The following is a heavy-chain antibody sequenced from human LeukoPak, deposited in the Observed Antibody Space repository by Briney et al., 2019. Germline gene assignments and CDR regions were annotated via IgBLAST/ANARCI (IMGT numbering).Heavy chain of an antibody. V-gene: IGHV4-4*07. J-gene: IGHJ4*02. Sequence: SETLSLTCTVSGYSISSSYYWSWTPQPAGKGLEWIGRIYTSGSTNYNPSLKSRVTMSVDTSKNQFSLKLSSVTAADTAVYYCARGQYSSSWYYFDYWGQGTLVTVSS. D-gene: IGHD6-13*01. CDR3: ARGQYSSSWYYFDY. CDR1: GYSISSSYY. CDR2: IYTSGST.